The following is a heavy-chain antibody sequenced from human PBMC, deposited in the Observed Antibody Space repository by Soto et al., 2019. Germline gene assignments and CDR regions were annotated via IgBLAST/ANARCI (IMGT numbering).Heavy chain of an antibody. CDR1: GFTFSSYW. J-gene: IGHJ6*02. CDR2: INSDGSST. D-gene: IGHD3-3*01. CDR3: ARWDYDFWSGRPTHYYYGMDV. Sequence: PEGSLRLSCAASGFTFSSYWMHWVRQAPGKGLVCVSRINSDGSSTSYADSVKGRFTISRDNAKHTLYLQMNSLRAEDTAVYYCARWDYDFWSGRPTHYYYGMDVWGQGTTVTVSS. V-gene: IGHV3-74*01.